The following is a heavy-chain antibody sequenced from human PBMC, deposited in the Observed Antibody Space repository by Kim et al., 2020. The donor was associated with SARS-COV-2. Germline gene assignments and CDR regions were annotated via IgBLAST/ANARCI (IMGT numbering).Heavy chain of an antibody. Sequence: SETLSLTCAVYGGSFSGYYWSWIRQPPGKGLEWIGEINHSGSTNYNPSLKSRVTISVDTSKNQFSLKLSSVTAADTAVYYCAAHSSGWYDWGQGTLVTVSS. D-gene: IGHD6-19*01. CDR2: INHSGST. J-gene: IGHJ4*02. CDR1: GGSFSGYY. CDR3: AAHSSGWYD. V-gene: IGHV4-34*01.